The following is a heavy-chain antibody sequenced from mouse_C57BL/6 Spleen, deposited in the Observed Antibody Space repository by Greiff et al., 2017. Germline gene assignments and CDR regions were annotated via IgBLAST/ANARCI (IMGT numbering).Heavy chain of an antibody. V-gene: IGHV1-74*01. J-gene: IGHJ3*01. Sequence: VQLQQPGAELVKPGASVKVSCKASGYTFTSYWMYWVKQRPGQGLEWIGRIHPSDSATNYNQKLKGKATLTVDKSSSTAYMQLSSLTSEDSAVYYYAIDYDSAYWGQGTLVTVSA. CDR2: IHPSDSAT. D-gene: IGHD2-4*01. CDR3: AIDYDSAY. CDR1: GYTFTSYW.